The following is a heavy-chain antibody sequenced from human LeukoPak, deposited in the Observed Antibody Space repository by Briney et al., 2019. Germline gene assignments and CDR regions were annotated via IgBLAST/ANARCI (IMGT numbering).Heavy chain of an antibody. CDR2: KYYSGSA. CDR3: ATPYCSSISCLDVFNI. D-gene: IGHD2-2*01. V-gene: IGHV4-31*03. J-gene: IGHJ3*02. CDR1: GVSISDGRYY. Sequence: KASQTLSLTCSVSGVSISDGRYYWTWIRQHPGKGLEWNGYKYYSGSANYNPSLKSRLTISVDTSKNQFSLQLSSVTAADTAMYYCATPYCSSISCLDVFNIWGQGTMVTVSS.